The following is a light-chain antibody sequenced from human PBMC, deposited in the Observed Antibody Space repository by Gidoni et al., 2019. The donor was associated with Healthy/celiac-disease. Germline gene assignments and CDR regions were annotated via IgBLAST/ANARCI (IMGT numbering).Light chain of an antibody. CDR2: DAS. CDR1: QDISNY. V-gene: IGKV1-33*01. CDR3: QQYDNLPRA. J-gene: IGKJ3*01. Sequence: IQMTQYPSSLSASVGDRVTITCQASQDISNYLNWYQQKPGKAPKLLIYDASNLETGVPSRFSGSGFGTDFTFTISSLQPEDIATYYCQQYDNLPRAFGPGTKVDIK.